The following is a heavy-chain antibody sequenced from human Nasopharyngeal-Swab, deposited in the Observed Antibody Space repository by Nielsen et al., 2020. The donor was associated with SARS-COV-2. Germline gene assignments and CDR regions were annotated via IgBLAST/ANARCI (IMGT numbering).Heavy chain of an antibody. CDR2: INPSGGST. Sequence: APVKASCKASGYTFTSYYTHWVRQAPGQGLEWMGIINPSGGSTSYAQKFQGRVTMTRDTSTSTVYMELRSLRSEDTDVYYCAYIAAACRDDYWGQGTLVTVSS. D-gene: IGHD6-13*01. J-gene: IGHJ4*02. V-gene: IGHV1-46*01. CDR1: GYTFTSYY. CDR3: AYIAAACRDDY.